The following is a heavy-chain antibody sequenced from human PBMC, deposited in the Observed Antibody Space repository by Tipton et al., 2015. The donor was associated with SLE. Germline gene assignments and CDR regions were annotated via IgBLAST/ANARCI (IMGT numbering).Heavy chain of an antibody. J-gene: IGHJ4*02. Sequence: LSLTCTVSGGSISSYYWSWIRQPPGKGLEWIGYIYYSGSTNYNPSLKSRVTISVDTSKNQFSLKLSSVTAADTAVYYCARETPSFDYWGQGTLVTVSS. CDR2: IYYSGST. CDR3: ARETPSFDY. V-gene: IGHV4-59*01. CDR1: GGSISSYY.